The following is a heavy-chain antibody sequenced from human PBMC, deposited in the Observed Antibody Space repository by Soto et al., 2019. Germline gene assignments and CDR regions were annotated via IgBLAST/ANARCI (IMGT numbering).Heavy chain of an antibody. CDR2: ISAYNGNT. V-gene: IGHV1-18*01. CDR1: GYTFTSYG. J-gene: IGHJ6*02. Sequence: TSVKVSCTASGYTFTSYGISWVRQAPGQGLEWMGWISAYNGNTNYAQKLQGRVTMTTDTSTSTAYMELRSLRSDDTAMYYCARGTTYSSGWYPEDYYYYGMDVWGQGTTVTVSS. D-gene: IGHD6-19*01. CDR3: ARGTTYSSGWYPEDYYYYGMDV.